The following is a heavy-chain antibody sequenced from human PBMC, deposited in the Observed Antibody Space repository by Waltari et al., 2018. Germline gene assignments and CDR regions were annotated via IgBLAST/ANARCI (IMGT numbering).Heavy chain of an antibody. V-gene: IGHV1-69*01. J-gene: IGHJ5*02. Sequence: QVQLVQSGAEVKNPGSTLKVPCKTSGAAFSTYAISWVRQAPGQGLEWMGIIPISGTADYSQKFQGRITITADESTSTAYMELSGLKSDDTAVYYCATFGGNSNWFDPWGQGTLVTVSS. CDR2: IIPISGTA. D-gene: IGHD1-7*01. CDR1: GAAFSTYA. CDR3: ATFGGNSNWFDP.